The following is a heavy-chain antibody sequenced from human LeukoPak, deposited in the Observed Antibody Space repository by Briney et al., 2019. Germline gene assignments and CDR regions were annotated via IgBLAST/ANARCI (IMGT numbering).Heavy chain of an antibody. CDR1: GGSVSSSSYY. V-gene: IGHV4-61*01. CDR3: ARDLGPGNWFDP. CDR2: IYYSGST. J-gene: IGHJ5*02. D-gene: IGHD1-1*01. Sequence: PSETLSLTCTVSGGSVSSSSYYWSWIRQPPGKGLEWIGYIYYSGSTNYNPSLKSRVTISVDTSTNQFSLKLSSVTAADTAVYYCARDLGPGNWFDPWGQGTLVTVSS.